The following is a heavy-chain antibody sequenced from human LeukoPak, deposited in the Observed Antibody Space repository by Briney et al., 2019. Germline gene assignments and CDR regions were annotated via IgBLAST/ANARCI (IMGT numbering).Heavy chain of an antibody. J-gene: IGHJ5*02. CDR2: INPNSGGT. CDR3: ARAGNYYDSSGYSNWFDP. Sequence: ASVEVSCKASGYTFTGYYMHWVRQAPGQGLEWMGWINPNSGGTNYAQKFQGRVTMTRDTSISTAYMELSRLRSDDTAVYYCARAGNYYDSSGYSNWFDPWGQGTLVTVSS. V-gene: IGHV1-2*02. CDR1: GYTFTGYY. D-gene: IGHD3-22*01.